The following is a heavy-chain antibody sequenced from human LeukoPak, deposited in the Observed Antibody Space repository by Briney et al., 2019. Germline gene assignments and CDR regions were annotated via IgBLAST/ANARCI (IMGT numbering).Heavy chain of an antibody. V-gene: IGHV3-7*05. CDR1: GFTFSNYW. J-gene: IGHJ4*02. CDR3: ARYSGDYYSFHY. D-gene: IGHD1-26*01. Sequence: GGSLRLSCAASGFTFSNYWMSWVRQAPGKGLEWVANIKDDGSGKYYVVSVKGRLTISRDNAEKTLYLQMNSLRAEDTAVYYCARYSGDYYSFHYWGRGTLVTVSS. CDR2: IKDDGSGK.